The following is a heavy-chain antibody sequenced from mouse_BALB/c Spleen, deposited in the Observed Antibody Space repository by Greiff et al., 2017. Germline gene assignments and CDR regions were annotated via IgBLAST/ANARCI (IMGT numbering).Heavy chain of an antibody. D-gene: IGHD1-1*01. Sequence: VQGVESGPGLVAPSQSLSITCTVSGFSLTSYGVHWVRQPPGKGLEWLGAIWAGGSTNYNSALMSRLSISKDNSKSQVFLKMNSLQTDDTAMYYCARYYYGSSYRYFDVWGAGTTVTVSS. CDR1: GFSLTSYG. CDR2: IWAGGST. J-gene: IGHJ1*01. V-gene: IGHV2-9*02. CDR3: ARYYYGSSYRYFDV.